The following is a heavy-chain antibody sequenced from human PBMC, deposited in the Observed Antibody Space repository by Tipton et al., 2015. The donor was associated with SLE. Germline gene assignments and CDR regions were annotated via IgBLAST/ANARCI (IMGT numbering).Heavy chain of an antibody. CDR3: ARGLGVVVAVAFDI. CDR2: INHSGST. D-gene: IGHD2-15*01. V-gene: IGHV4-61*01. CDR1: GGSVSSGSYY. Sequence: LRLSCTVSGGSVSSGSYYWSWTRQPPGKGLEWIGKINHSGSTNYNPSLESRVTISVDTSKNQFSLKLSSVTAADTAVYYCARGLGVVVAVAFDIWGQGTMVTVSS. J-gene: IGHJ3*02.